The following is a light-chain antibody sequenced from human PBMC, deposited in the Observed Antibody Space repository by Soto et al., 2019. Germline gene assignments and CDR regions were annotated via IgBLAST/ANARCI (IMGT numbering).Light chain of an antibody. CDR3: QQSYSTPQYT. V-gene: IGKV1-39*01. J-gene: IGKJ2*01. CDR2: AAS. CDR1: QSISSY. Sequence: DLQVTQSPSSLSASVGDRVTITCRASQSISSYLNWYQQKPGKAPKLLIYAASSLQSGVPSRFSGSGSGTDFTLTISSLQPEDFATYYCQQSYSTPQYTFGQGTKLEIK.